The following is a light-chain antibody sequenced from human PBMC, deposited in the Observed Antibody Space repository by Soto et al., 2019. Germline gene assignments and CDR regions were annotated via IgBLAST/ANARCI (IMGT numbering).Light chain of an antibody. CDR2: AAS. V-gene: IGKV1-27*01. J-gene: IGKJ1*01. Sequence: DIQMTQSPSSLSASVGDRVTITCRASQGINSFLAWYQQKPGKVPKLLIYAASSLQSGVPSRFRGSRSGTAFTLTISSLQPEDVATYYCQNYNSAPRTFGQGTKVEIK. CDR3: QNYNSAPRT. CDR1: QGINSF.